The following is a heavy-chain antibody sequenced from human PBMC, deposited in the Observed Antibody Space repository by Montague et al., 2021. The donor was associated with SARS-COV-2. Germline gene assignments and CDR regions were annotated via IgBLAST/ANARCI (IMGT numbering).Heavy chain of an antibody. CDR1: GFTFSSYS. CDR2: ISYDGSNK. J-gene: IGHJ4*02. CDR3: AKGYSGSYYSPFDY. Sequence: SLRLSCAASGFTFSSYSMHWVRQAPGKGLEWVAVISYDGSNKYYADSVKGRFTISRDNSKNTLYLQMNSLRAEDTAVYYCAKGYSGSYYSPFDYWGQGTLVTVSP. D-gene: IGHD1-26*01. V-gene: IGHV3-30*18.